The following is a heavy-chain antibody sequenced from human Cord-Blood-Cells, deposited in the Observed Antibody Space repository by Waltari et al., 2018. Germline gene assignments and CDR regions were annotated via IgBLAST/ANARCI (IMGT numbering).Heavy chain of an antibody. Sequence: QLQLQESGPGLVKPSETLSLTCTVSGGSISSRRYSWGWIRPPPGKGLEWIGSIYYSGSTYYNPSLKSRVTISVDTSKNQFSLKLSSVTAADTAVYYCARLQRANLGQESSGWYWGQGTLVTVSS. J-gene: IGHJ4*02. V-gene: IGHV4-39*07. CDR1: GGSISSRRYS. D-gene: IGHD6-19*01. CDR2: IYYSGST. CDR3: ARLQRANLGQESSGWY.